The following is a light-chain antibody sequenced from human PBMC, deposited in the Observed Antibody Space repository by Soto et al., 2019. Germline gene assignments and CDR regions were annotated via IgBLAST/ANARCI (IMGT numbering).Light chain of an antibody. V-gene: IGKV1-6*01. CDR2: AAS. J-gene: IGKJ4*01. Sequence: AIQMTQSPSSLSASVGDRVTITCRANQDIRNDLGWYQQKPGKAPKVLIYAASSLQSGVPSRFSGSGSGTDFCLTISSLQPEDFATYYCLQDYGFPLTFGGGTTVEIK. CDR1: QDIRND. CDR3: LQDYGFPLT.